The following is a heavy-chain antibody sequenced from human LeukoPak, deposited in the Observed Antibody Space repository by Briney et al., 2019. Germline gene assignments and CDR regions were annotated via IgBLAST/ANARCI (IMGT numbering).Heavy chain of an antibody. Sequence: GGSLRLSCATSGFTFSSNAMSWVRQAPGKGLEWVSGISGSGGSTYYADSVKGRFTISRDNSKNTLFLQMNSLRAEDTAVYYCAKGEMGTTSYYFDYWGQGTLVTVSS. J-gene: IGHJ4*02. D-gene: IGHD5-24*01. CDR1: GFTFSSNA. CDR3: AKGEMGTTSYYFDY. CDR2: ISGSGGST. V-gene: IGHV3-23*01.